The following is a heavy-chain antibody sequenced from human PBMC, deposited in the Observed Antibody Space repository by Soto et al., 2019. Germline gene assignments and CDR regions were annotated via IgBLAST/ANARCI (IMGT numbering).Heavy chain of an antibody. CDR2: ISYDGSNK. D-gene: IGHD3-10*01. J-gene: IGHJ6*02. V-gene: IGHV3-30-3*01. CDR3: ARDYYRGFISHGMDV. Sequence: QVQLVESGGGVVQPGRSLRLSCAASGFTFSSYAMHWVRQAPGKGLEWVAVISYDGSNKYYADSVKGRFTISRDNSKNKLYLQMNSLRAEDTAVYYCARDYYRGFISHGMDVWGQGTTVTVSS. CDR1: GFTFSSYA.